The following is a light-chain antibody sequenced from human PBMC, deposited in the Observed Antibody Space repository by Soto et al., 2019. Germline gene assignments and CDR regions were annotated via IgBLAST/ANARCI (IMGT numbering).Light chain of an antibody. CDR2: EAS. CDR1: QSISSW. CDR3: QHYNSYSEA. J-gene: IGKJ1*01. Sequence: DIQLTQSPSTLSASVGDRVPITCRASQSISSWLAWYQQKPGKAPKLLIYEASSLESGVPSRVSGRGAGTEFTLTSSSLQPDDFATYYCQHYNSYSEAFGQGTKVDNK. V-gene: IGKV1-5*01.